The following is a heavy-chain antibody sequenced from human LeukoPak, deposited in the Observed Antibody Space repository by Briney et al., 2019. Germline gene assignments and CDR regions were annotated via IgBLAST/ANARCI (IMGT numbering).Heavy chain of an antibody. D-gene: IGHD4-23*01. CDR2: IGTAGDT. CDR1: GFTFSSYD. J-gene: IGHJ3*02. CDR3: ARDSGNSDAFDI. Sequence: GGSLRLSCAASGFTFSSYDMHWVRHATGKGLEWVSAIGTAGDTYYPGSVKGRFTISRENAKNSLYLQMNSLRAGDTAVYYCARDSGNSDAFDIWGQGTMVAVSS. V-gene: IGHV3-13*01.